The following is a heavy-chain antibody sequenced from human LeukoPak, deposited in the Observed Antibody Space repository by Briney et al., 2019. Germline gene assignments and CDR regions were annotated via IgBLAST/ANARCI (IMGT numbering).Heavy chain of an antibody. CDR2: IIPIFGTA. CDR1: GGTFSSYA. J-gene: IGHJ3*02. CDR3: LYSSSWFSSVFDI. V-gene: IGHV1-69*05. Sequence: GASVKASCKASGGTFSSYAISWVRQAPGQGLEWMGGIIPIFGTANYAQKFQGRVTITTDESTSTAYMELSSLRSEDTAVYYCLYSSSWFSSVFDIWGQGTMVTVSS. D-gene: IGHD6-13*01.